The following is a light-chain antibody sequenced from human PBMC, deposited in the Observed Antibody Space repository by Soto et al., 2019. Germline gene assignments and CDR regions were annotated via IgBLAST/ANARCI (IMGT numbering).Light chain of an antibody. J-gene: IGKJ1*01. V-gene: IGKV1-39*01. CDR3: QQTYTSVAT. CDR1: QRVDSY. CDR2: AAS. Sequence: SQVTQSTSSLSASVGDSVTLSCQTSQRVDSYIHWYQHQSGKPPKLLIYAASTLQDGVPSRFSGGGSGTAFSLIITGLQPGDSATYYCQQTYTSVATFGQGTKVDNK.